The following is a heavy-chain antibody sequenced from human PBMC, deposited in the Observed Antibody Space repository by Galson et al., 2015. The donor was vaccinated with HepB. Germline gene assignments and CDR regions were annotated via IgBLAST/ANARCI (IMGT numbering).Heavy chain of an antibody. CDR3: AREGLVGAEGYYRGMDV. V-gene: IGHV3-21*01. CDR1: GFTLSDYS. J-gene: IGHJ6*02. CDR2: ISPTSSYI. D-gene: IGHD2-15*01. Sequence: LRLSCAASGFTLSDYSMNWVRQAPGKGLEWVSIISPTSSYIYYGASVKGRFTISRDNAKNSLYLQMNSVRADDTAVYYCAREGLVGAEGYYRGMDVWGQGTTVTVPS.